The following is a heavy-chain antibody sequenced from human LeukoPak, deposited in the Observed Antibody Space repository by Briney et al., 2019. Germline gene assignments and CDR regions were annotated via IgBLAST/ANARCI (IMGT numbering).Heavy chain of an antibody. D-gene: IGHD6-13*01. CDR2: ISGSGDYT. CDR1: GFTFGNYA. J-gene: IGHJ6*02. CDR3: AKDQVADAAYYYYGMDV. V-gene: IGHV3-23*01. Sequence: GGSLRLSCVVSGFTFGNYAMNWVRQAPGKGLEWVSSISGSGDYTNTADSVKGRFTISRDNSKNTLYLQMNSLRAEDTALYFCAKDQVADAAYYYYGMDVWGQGATVTVSS.